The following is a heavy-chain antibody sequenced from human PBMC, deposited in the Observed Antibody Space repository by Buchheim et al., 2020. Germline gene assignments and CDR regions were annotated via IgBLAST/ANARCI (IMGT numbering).Heavy chain of an antibody. D-gene: IGHD2-15*01. V-gene: IGHV4-31*03. CDR3: AREKKVVAAMALLGDYGMDV. Sequence: QVQLQESGPGLVKPSQTLSLTCTVSGGSISSGGYYWSWIRQHPGKGLEWIGYIYYSGSTYYNPSLKSRVTISVDTAKKQVSLKLSSVTAADTAVYYCAREKKVVAAMALLGDYGMDVWGQGTT. J-gene: IGHJ6*02. CDR1: GGSISSGGYY. CDR2: IYYSGST.